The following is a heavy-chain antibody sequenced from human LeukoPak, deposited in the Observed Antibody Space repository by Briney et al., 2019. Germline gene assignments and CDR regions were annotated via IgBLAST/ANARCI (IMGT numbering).Heavy chain of an antibody. V-gene: IGHV1-2*02. CDR1: GYTFTGYY. Sequence: GASVKVSCTASGYTFTGYYMHLVRQAPGQGLEWMGWINPNSGGTKCAQVFQGRVTMTRDTSISTAYMELNRLTSDDTAIYYCARAVFDPWGQGTLVTVSS. CDR3: ARAVFDP. CDR2: INPNSGGT. J-gene: IGHJ5*02.